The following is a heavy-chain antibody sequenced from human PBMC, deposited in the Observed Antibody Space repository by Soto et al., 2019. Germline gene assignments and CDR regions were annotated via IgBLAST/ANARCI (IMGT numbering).Heavy chain of an antibody. CDR2: IKSKTGGGTT. J-gene: IGHJ3*02. V-gene: IGHV3-15*01. CDR1: GFTFSNAW. CDR3: SSDRGWHVGACDI. D-gene: IGHD3-22*01. Sequence: GGSLRLSCAASGFTFSNAWMSWVRQAPGKGLEWVGRIKSKTGGGTTDYAAPVTGRFTISRDNTKNTLYLQMNSLKTEDAAVYYCSSDRGWHVGACDIWGQGTMVTVSS.